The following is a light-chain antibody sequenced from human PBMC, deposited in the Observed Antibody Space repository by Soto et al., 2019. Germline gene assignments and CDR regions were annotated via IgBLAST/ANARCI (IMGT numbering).Light chain of an antibody. CDR3: SSYTISSTWV. J-gene: IGLJ3*02. V-gene: IGLV2-14*01. CDR2: EVS. Sequence: QSALTQPASVSESPGQSITISCTGTSSDVGRYNYVSWYQQHPGKAPKVMIYEVSNRPSGVSNRFSGSKSGNTASLTISGLQAEDEADYYCSSYTISSTWVFGGGTQLTVL. CDR1: SSDVGRYNY.